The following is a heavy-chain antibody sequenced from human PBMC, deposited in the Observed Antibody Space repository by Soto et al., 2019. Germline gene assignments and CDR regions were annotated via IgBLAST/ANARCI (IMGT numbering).Heavy chain of an antibody. CDR1: GFTFSSYW. J-gene: IGHJ4*02. CDR2: IKQDGSEK. V-gene: IGHV3-7*01. Sequence: EVQLVESGGGLVHPGGSLRLSCAASGFTFSSYWMSWVRQAPGKGLEWVANIKQDGSEKYYVDSVKGRFTISRDNAKNSLNLQMNSLRAEDTAVYYCARVTDYYESSGYFDYWGQGTLVTVSS. D-gene: IGHD3-22*01. CDR3: ARVTDYYESSGYFDY.